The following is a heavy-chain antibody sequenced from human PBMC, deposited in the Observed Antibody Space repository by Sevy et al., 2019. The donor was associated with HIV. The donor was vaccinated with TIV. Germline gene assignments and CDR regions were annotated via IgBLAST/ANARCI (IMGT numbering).Heavy chain of an antibody. Sequence: GGSLRPSCAASGFTFSDHYMDWVRQAPGKGLEWVGRIRNKANNYTTEYAASVKGRFTISRDDSKNSLYLQMSGLKTEDTAVYYCASLSHNSPDYWGQGTLVTVSS. CDR1: GFTFSDHY. D-gene: IGHD1-20*01. J-gene: IGHJ4*02. CDR2: IRNKANNYTT. V-gene: IGHV3-72*01. CDR3: ASLSHNSPDY.